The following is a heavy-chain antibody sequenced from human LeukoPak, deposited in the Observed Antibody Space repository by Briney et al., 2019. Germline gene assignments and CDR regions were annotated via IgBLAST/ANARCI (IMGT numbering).Heavy chain of an antibody. D-gene: IGHD3-3*01. CDR2: IYYSGST. J-gene: IGHJ3*02. Sequence: SETLSLTCTVSGGSISNYYWSWIRQPPGKGLEWIGYIYYSGSTNYNPSLKSRVTISVDTSKNQFSLKLSSVTAADTAVYYCASFLAREHAFDIWGQGTMVTVSS. CDR1: GGSISNYY. CDR3: ASFLAREHAFDI. V-gene: IGHV4-59*01.